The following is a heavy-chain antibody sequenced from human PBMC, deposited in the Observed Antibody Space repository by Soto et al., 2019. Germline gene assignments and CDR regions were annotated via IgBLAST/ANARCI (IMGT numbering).Heavy chain of an antibody. CDR1: GGTFSSYA. D-gene: IGHD3-22*01. V-gene: IGHV1-69*01. CDR2: IIPIFGTA. Sequence: QVQLVQSGAEVKKPGSSVKVSCKASGGTFSSYAISWVRQAPGQGLEWMGGIIPIFGTANYAQKFQGRVTITADESTSTAYMELSSLRSEDTAVYYCARERYYDSSRSLYWYFDLWGRGTLVTVSS. CDR3: ARERYYDSSRSLYWYFDL. J-gene: IGHJ2*01.